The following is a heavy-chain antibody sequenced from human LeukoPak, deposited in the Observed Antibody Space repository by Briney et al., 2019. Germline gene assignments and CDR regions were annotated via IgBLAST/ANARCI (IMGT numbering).Heavy chain of an antibody. CDR2: ICHRGNT. V-gene: IGHV4-38-2*01. D-gene: IGHD3-22*01. CDR3: AGQFDSSGSYFY. J-gene: IGHJ4*02. Sequence: PSETLSLTCPVSGSGYSISGGFYCGCIRQPPGKGLEWIGSICHRGNTYYNPTLKSRATISVDTSKNQFSLKLKFVTAADTAVYYCAGQFDSSGSYFYWGQGTLVTVSS. CDR1: GSGYSISGGFY.